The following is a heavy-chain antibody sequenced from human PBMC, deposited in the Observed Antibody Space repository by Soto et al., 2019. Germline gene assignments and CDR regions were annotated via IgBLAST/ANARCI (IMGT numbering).Heavy chain of an antibody. CDR1: GFTSSSYA. J-gene: IGHJ4*02. V-gene: IGHV3-64D*06. Sequence: GGSPRLSCSASGFTSSSYAMHWVRQAPGKGLEYVSAISSNGGSTYYADSVKGRFTISRDNSKNTLYLQMSSLRAEDTAVYYCARGGRYSYGSIGFWGQGTLVTVS. CDR2: ISSNGGST. D-gene: IGHD5-18*01. CDR3: ARGGRYSYGSIGF.